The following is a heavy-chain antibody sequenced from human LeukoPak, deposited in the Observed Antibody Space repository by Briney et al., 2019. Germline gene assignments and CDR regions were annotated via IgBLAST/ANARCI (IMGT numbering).Heavy chain of an antibody. Sequence: GGSLRLSCAASGITFSSYGMHWVRQAPGKGLEWVAFIRYDGSNKYYADSVKGRFTISRDNSKNTLYLQMNSLRAEDTAVYYCAKRGYCSSTSCFRGYYYMDVRGKGTTVTVSS. V-gene: IGHV3-30*02. J-gene: IGHJ6*03. CDR3: AKRGYCSSTSCFRGYYYMDV. D-gene: IGHD2-2*03. CDR1: GITFSSYG. CDR2: IRYDGSNK.